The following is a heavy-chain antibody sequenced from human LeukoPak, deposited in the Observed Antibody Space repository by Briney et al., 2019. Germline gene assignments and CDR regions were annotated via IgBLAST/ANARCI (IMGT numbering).Heavy chain of an antibody. J-gene: IGHJ5*02. CDR2: IYTSGSN. CDR3: ARDRVDTAMVINWFDP. CDR1: GGSISSYY. Sequence: TSETLSLTCTVSGGSISSYYWSWIRQPAGKGLGWIGRIYTSGSNNYNPSLKSRVTMSVDTSKNQFSLKLSSVTAADTAVYYCARDRVDTAMVINWFDPWGQGTLVTVSS. V-gene: IGHV4-4*07. D-gene: IGHD5-18*01.